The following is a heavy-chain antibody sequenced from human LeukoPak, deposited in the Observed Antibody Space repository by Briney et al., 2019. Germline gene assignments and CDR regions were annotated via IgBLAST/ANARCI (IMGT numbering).Heavy chain of an antibody. D-gene: IGHD1-7*01. CDR2: IYHSGST. V-gene: IGHV4-38-2*01. CDR1: GYSISSGYY. J-gene: IGHJ4*02. CDR3: ARLTLTGTTDY. Sequence: SETLSLTCAVSGYSISSGYYWGWIRQPPGKGLEWIGSIYHSGSTYYNPSLKSRFTISVDTSKNQYSLKLSSVTAADTAVYYCARLTLTGTTDYWGQGTLVTVSS.